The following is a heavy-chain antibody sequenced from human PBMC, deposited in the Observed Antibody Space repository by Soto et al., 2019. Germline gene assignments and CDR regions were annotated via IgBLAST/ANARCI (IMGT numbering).Heavy chain of an antibody. V-gene: IGHV4-39*01. CDR3: ARLGGSSSPFDY. J-gene: IGHJ4*02. Sequence: QLQLQESGPGLVKPSETLSLTCTVSGGSISSSSYYWGWIRQPPGKGLEWIGSIYYSGSTYYNPSLKRRVTISVDTSKNQCSLKLSSVTAADTAVYYCARLGGSSSPFDYWGQGTLVTVSS. CDR1: GGSISSSSYY. CDR2: IYYSGST. D-gene: IGHD6-6*01.